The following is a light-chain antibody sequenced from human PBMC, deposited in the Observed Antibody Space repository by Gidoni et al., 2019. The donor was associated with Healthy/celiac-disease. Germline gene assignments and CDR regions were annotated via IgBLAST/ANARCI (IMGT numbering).Light chain of an antibody. CDR2: GAS. CDR3: QQYGSSPGIT. CDR1: QSVSSSY. Sequence: EIVLTQSPGTLSLSPGERATLSCRASQSVSSSYLAWYQQKPCQAPRLLIYGASSRATGIPDRFSGSGSGTDCTLTISRLEPEDFAVYYCQQYGSSPGITFGPGTKVDIK. J-gene: IGKJ3*01. V-gene: IGKV3-20*01.